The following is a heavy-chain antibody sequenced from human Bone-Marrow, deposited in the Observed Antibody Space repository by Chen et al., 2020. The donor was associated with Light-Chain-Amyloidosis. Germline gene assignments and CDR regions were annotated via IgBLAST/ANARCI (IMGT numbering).Heavy chain of an antibody. Sequence: QVQLVESGGGVVQPGRSLRLSCAASGFTFSSYGMHWVRQAPGKGLEWVAFIRYDGSNKYYADSVKGRFTISRDNSKNTLYLQMNSLRAEDTAVYYCAKGGSGLVGYWGQGTLVTVSS. CDR1: GFTFSSYG. CDR3: AKGGSGLVGY. J-gene: IGHJ4*02. V-gene: IGHV3-30*02. CDR2: IRYDGSNK. D-gene: IGHD1-26*01.